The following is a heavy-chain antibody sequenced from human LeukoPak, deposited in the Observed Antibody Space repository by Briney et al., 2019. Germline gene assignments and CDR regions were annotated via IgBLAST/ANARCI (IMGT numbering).Heavy chain of an antibody. Sequence: SETLSLTCTVSGGSISSYYWSWIRQPPGKGLEWIGYIYYSGSTNYNPSLKSRLTISVDTSKNHFSLKPSSVTAADTAVYYCARDKIGVPRYLDDWDQGTLVTVSS. CDR1: GGSISSYY. J-gene: IGHJ4*02. CDR2: IYYSGST. D-gene: IGHD2-8*01. V-gene: IGHV4-59*01. CDR3: ARDKIGVPRYLDD.